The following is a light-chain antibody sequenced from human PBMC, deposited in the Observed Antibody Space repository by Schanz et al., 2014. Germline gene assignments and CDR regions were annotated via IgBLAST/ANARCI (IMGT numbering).Light chain of an antibody. Sequence: QSVLTQPPSVSAAPGQKVTISCTGSSSNIGAGYDVHWYQQVPGTAPKLLIYSNSQRPSGVPDRFSGSKSGTSASLAISGLQSEDEADYYCASWDDSLYARVFGGGTKLTVL. J-gene: IGLJ3*02. CDR2: SNS. CDR1: SSNIGAGYD. V-gene: IGLV1-40*01. CDR3: ASWDDSLYARV.